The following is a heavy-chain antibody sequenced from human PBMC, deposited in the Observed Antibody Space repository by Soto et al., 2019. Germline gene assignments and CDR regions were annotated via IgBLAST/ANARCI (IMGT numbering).Heavy chain of an antibody. CDR3: ARDNGMAGSFDP. CDR1: GFTFSTYS. CDR2: ITSSSTTI. D-gene: IGHD2-8*01. V-gene: IGHV3-48*02. J-gene: IGHJ5*02. Sequence: EVQLVESGGGLVKRGGSLRLSCIASGFTFSTYSMNWVRQAPGKGLEWISYITSSSTTIFYADSVKGRFTISRDNAKNSLYLQMNSLRDEDTAVYYCARDNGMAGSFDPWGQGTLVTVSS.